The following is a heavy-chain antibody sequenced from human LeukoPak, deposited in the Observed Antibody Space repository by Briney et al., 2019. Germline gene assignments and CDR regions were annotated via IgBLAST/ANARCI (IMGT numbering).Heavy chain of an antibody. CDR1: GFIFSSYG. CDR2: ISSDGSNK. D-gene: IGHD6-19*01. J-gene: IGHJ4*02. V-gene: IGHV3-30*18. Sequence: GGSLRLSCSASGFIFSSYGMHWVRQAPGKGLEWVAAISSDGSNKYYADSGKGRLTISRDNSKNTLYLEMNSLRAEDTAVYFCAKDGVFRQWLGGWQDYWGQGTLVTVSS. CDR3: AKDGVFRQWLGGWQDY.